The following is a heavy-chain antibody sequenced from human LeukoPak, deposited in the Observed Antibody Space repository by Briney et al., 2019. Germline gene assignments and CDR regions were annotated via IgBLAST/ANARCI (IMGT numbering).Heavy chain of an antibody. CDR1: GFTFSSYW. D-gene: IGHD2-15*01. V-gene: IGHV3-23*01. CDR2: ISGSGGST. CDR3: AKNVVVVAASLVRFDY. J-gene: IGHJ4*02. Sequence: GGSLRLSCAASGFTFSSYWMSWVRQAPGKGLEWVSGISGSGGSTYYADSVKGRFTISRDNSKNTLYVQMNSLRAEDTAVYYCAKNVVVVAASLVRFDYWGQGTLVTVSS.